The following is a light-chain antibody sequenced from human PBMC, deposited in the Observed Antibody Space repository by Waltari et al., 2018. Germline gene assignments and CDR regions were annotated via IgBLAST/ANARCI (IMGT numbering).Light chain of an antibody. V-gene: IGLV3-21*02. CDR3: QVWDSSSDHVV. CDR2: DDS. CDR1: NIGRKS. J-gene: IGLJ2*01. Sequence: SYVLTQPPSVSVAPGQTARITCRGNNIGRKSLDWYQQKPGQAPVLVGYDDSDRPSGIPERFSGSNSGNTATLTISRVEAGDEADYYCQVWDSSSDHVVFGGGTKLTVL.